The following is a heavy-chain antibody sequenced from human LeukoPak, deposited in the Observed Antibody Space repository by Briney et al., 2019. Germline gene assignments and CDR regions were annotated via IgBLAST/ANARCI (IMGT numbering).Heavy chain of an antibody. V-gene: IGHV5-51*01. CDR3: ARQVGGTYSYYFDY. Sequence: GESLKISCQGSGYTFTNSWIAWVRQMPGKGLEWMGIIYPGDSDTRYSPSFQGQVTMSADKSIATAYLQWSSLKVSDSAIYYCARQVGGTYSYYFDYWGQGSLVTVSS. CDR1: GYTFTNSW. D-gene: IGHD1-26*01. CDR2: IYPGDSDT. J-gene: IGHJ4*02.